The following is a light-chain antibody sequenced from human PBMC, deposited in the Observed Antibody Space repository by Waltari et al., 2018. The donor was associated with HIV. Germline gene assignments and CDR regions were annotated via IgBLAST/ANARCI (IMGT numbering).Light chain of an antibody. CDR3: QQSYISPLT. CDR2: AAS. V-gene: IGKV1-39*01. CDR1: QNINIY. J-gene: IGKJ3*01. Sequence: IQMTQSLSPLFASVGERVTNTCRASQNINIYLNWYQQKPGKAPNLLIYAASSLQSGVPSRFSGSGSGTDFTLTIRSLQPEDFATYYCQQSYISPLTFGPGTKVD.